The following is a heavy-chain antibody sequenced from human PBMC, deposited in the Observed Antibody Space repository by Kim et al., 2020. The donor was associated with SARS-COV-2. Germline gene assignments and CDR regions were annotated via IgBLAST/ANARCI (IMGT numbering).Heavy chain of an antibody. Sequence: SETLSLTCSVSGGSISTNNWNWIRQPPGRGLEWIGLINYSGSTTYNPSLKSRVTISADTSENQFSLRLSSVTAADTAVYSCASGLFRSGWFGSPHYFDY. D-gene: IGHD6-19*01. CDR2: INYSGST. CDR3: ASGLFRSGWFGSPHYFDY. CDR1: GGSISTNN. V-gene: IGHV4-59*01. J-gene: IGHJ4*01.